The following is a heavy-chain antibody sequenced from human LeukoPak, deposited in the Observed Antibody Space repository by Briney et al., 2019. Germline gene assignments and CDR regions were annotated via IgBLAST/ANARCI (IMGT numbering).Heavy chain of an antibody. Sequence: GGSLRLSCAASGFTFSSYSMNWVRQAPGNGLEWVSSISSSSSYIYYADSVKGRFTISRDNVKNSLYLQMNSLRAEDTAVYYCARSRVRGQNNAFDIWGQGTMVTVSS. CDR3: ARSRVRGQNNAFDI. V-gene: IGHV3-21*01. D-gene: IGHD3-10*01. J-gene: IGHJ3*02. CDR2: ISSSSSYI. CDR1: GFTFSSYS.